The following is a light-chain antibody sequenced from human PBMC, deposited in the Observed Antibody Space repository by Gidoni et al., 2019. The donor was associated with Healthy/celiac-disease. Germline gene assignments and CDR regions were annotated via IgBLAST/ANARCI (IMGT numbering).Light chain of an antibody. Sequence: ELVLTQSPATLSLSPGERATLSCRASQSVSIYLAWYQQKPGQAPRLLIYVAANRAPGIPARFSGSGSGTDFTFTISSLEPEDFAVYYCQQRSNWPRFTFGPGTKVDIK. CDR2: VAA. CDR3: QQRSNWPRFT. J-gene: IGKJ3*01. CDR1: QSVSIY. V-gene: IGKV3-11*01.